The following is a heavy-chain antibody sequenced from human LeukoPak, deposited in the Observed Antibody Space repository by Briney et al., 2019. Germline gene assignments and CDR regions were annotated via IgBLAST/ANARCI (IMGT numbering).Heavy chain of an antibody. V-gene: IGHV3-23*01. CDR3: ARGGYEFWSGYYHGAYFDH. J-gene: IGHJ4*02. Sequence: GGSLRLSCAASGFTFSSSAMSWVRQVPGKGLEWVSGISASGGSTSYADSVKGRFTISRDNVKNSLYLQMNSLRAEDTGVYYCARGGYEFWSGYYHGAYFDHWGQGTLVTVSS. CDR2: ISASGGST. D-gene: IGHD3-3*01. CDR1: GFTFSSSA.